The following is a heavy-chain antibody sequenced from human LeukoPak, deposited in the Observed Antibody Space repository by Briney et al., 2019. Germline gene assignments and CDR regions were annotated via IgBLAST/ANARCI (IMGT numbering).Heavy chain of an antibody. Sequence: GGPLTLSCSASGFTFSSYRMHYVRQAPGKALEWVAIISYDGNNKYYAHSVKGRFTISRDNYKNTLYLQMNSLRAEDTAVYYCANRLTEYQPLLFSDAFDIWGQGTMVTVSS. V-gene: IGHV3-30*18. J-gene: IGHJ3*02. D-gene: IGHD2-21*02. CDR1: GFTFSSYR. CDR3: ANRLTEYQPLLFSDAFDI. CDR2: ISYDGNNK.